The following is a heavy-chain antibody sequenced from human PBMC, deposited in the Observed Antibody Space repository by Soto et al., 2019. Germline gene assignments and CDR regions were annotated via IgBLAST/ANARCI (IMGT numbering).Heavy chain of an antibody. D-gene: IGHD2-15*01. CDR1: GFTVSRNY. CDR3: ARNPGYCSGGSCY. V-gene: IGHV3-53*05. Sequence: LXLSCAASGFTVSRNYMSWVRQAPGKGLEWASVIYSGGSTYYADSVKGRFTISRDNSKNTLYLQMNSLRAEDTAVYYCARNPGYCSGGSCYWGQGTLVTVSS. CDR2: IYSGGST. J-gene: IGHJ4*02.